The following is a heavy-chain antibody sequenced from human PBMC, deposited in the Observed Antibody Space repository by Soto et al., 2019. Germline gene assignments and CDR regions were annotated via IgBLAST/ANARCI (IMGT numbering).Heavy chain of an antibody. D-gene: IGHD1-26*01. J-gene: IGHJ4*02. V-gene: IGHV1-69*13. Sequence: SVKVSCKASGGTFSSYAISWVRQAPGQGLEWMGGIIPMFAIANYAQKFQGRVTITADESTSTAYMELSSLRSEDTAVYYCARAQSGSYFRRLDYWGQGTVVTVSS. CDR3: ARAQSGSYFRRLDY. CDR2: IIPMFAIA. CDR1: GGTFSSYA.